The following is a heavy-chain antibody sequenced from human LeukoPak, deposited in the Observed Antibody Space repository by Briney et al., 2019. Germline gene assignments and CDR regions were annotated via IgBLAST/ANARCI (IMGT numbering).Heavy chain of an antibody. D-gene: IGHD2-2*01. CDR2: ISYDGSNQ. V-gene: IGHV3-30*18. CDR1: GFAFSSYG. Sequence: GGSLRLSCAASGFAFSSYGMHWVRRAPGQGLEWVAVISYDGSNQHYADSVKGRFTISRDNSKNTLYLQMNSLRAEDTAVYYCAKGKDIVVVPAAIPGFDYSGQGTLVTVSS. CDR3: AKGKDIVVVPAAIPGFDY. J-gene: IGHJ4*02.